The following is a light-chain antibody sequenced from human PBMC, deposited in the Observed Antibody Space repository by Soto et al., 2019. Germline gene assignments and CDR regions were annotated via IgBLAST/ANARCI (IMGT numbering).Light chain of an antibody. V-gene: IGKV3-20*01. Sequence: EIVLTQSPGTLSLSPGERATLSCRASQSVSSSYLAWYQQKPGQAPRLLIYGASSRATCIPDRFSGSGSETDFTLTISGLEPEDFAVYYCQQYGSSSYTFGQGTKLEIK. CDR3: QQYGSSSYT. CDR1: QSVSSSY. CDR2: GAS. J-gene: IGKJ2*01.